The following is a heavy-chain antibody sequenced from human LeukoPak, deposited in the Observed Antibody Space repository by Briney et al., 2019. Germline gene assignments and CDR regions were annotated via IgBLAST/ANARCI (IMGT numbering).Heavy chain of an antibody. Sequence: ASVKVSCKASGYTFTNYALHWVRQAPGQRVEWMGWINAGNGDTKYSQKFQGRVTITRDTSASTAYMELSSLRSEDTAVYHCARCYCSTTSCQYYFDYWGQGTLVTVSS. CDR2: INAGNGDT. CDR1: GYTFTNYA. D-gene: IGHD2-2*01. J-gene: IGHJ4*02. V-gene: IGHV1-3*01. CDR3: ARCYCSTTSCQYYFDY.